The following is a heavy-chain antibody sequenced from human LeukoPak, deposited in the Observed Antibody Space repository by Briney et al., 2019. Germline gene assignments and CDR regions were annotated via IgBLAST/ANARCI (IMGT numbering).Heavy chain of an antibody. V-gene: IGHV4-39*07. CDR3: ATTPNYYDTSQGGY. J-gene: IGHJ4*02. CDR1: GGSISSSSYY. Sequence: SETLSLTCTVSGGSISSSSYYWGWIRQPPGKGLEWIGNIYYSGSTYYNPSLKSRLTISVDTSKNQFSLKLSSVTAADTAVYYCATTPNYYDTSQGGYWGQGTLVTVSS. D-gene: IGHD3-22*01. CDR2: IYYSGST.